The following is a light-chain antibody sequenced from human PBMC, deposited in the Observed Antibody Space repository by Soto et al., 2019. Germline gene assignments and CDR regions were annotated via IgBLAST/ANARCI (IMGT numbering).Light chain of an antibody. CDR3: QQYNNWPPIT. J-gene: IGKJ5*01. CDR2: GAS. Sequence: EIVMTQSPATLSVSPGERATLSCRASQSVSSNLAWYQQKPGQAPRLLIFGASTRATGGPARFSGSGSGTEFTLTISSLQSEDFAIYYCQQYNNWPPITFGQGTRLEIK. V-gene: IGKV3-15*01. CDR1: QSVSSN.